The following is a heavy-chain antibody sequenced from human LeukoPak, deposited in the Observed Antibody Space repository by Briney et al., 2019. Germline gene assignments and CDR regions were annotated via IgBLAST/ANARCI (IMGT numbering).Heavy chain of an antibody. V-gene: IGHV4-61*01. D-gene: IGHD5-18*01. CDR1: GGSISCGSYY. CDR3: ARGGGYSYGYAFDI. Sequence: SETLSLTCTVSGGSISCGSYYWSWIRQPPGKGLEWIGYIYYSGGTNYNPSLKSRVTISIDTSKNQFSLKLSSVTAADTAVFYCARGGGYSYGYAFDIWGQGTMVTVS. CDR2: IYYSGGT. J-gene: IGHJ3*02.